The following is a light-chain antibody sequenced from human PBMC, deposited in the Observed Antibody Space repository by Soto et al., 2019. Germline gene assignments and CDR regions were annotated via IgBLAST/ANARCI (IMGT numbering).Light chain of an antibody. CDR1: PSVSSN. CDR2: GAS. Sequence: EIVMTQSPATLSVSPGERATLSCRASPSVSSNLAWYQQKPGQAPSLLISGASARAAGVPARFSVSGSGTEFTLTISGLQSEYFAVSYGQHYNNWPFNFGQGTKLEI. J-gene: IGKJ2*01. CDR3: QHYNNWPFN. V-gene: IGKV3-15*01.